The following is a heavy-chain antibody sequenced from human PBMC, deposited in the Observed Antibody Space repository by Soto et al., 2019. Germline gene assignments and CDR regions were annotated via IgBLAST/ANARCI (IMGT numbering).Heavy chain of an antibody. J-gene: IGHJ4*02. CDR2: IWSDGSNK. Sequence: QVQLVESVGGVVQPGRSLRLSCAAPGFTFSSYGMHWVRQAPGKGLEWVAVIWSDGSNKYYADSVKGRFTISRDNSKNTLYLQMNSLRAEDTAVYYCARDSGLFDYWGQGTLVTVSS. CDR1: GFTFSSYG. CDR3: ARDSGLFDY. D-gene: IGHD2-8*02. V-gene: IGHV3-33*01.